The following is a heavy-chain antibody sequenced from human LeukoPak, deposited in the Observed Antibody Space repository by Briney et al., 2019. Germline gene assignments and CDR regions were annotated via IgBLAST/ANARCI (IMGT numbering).Heavy chain of an antibody. J-gene: IGHJ3*02. CDR3: TRDGGEGGNSAFDI. Sequence: GGSLRLSCAASGFAFSDYILDWVRQAPGKGLEWVGRIRRGSNSYTTEYAASVKGRFIISRDDSKNSLYLHMNSLQTEDTAVYHCTRDGGEGGNSAFDIWGQGTKVTISS. CDR2: IRRGSNSYTT. V-gene: IGHV3-72*01. CDR1: GFAFSDYI. D-gene: IGHD3-16*01.